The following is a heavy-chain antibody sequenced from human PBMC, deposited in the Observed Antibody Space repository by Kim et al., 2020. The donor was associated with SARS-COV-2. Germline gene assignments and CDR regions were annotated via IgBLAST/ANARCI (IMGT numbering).Heavy chain of an antibody. CDR3: TKEGGGWN. CDR1: GFTFTGYA. J-gene: IGHJ1*01. D-gene: IGHD1-1*01. V-gene: IGHV3-23*01. CDR2: IDGSDGTT. Sequence: GGSLRLSCTTSGFTFTGYAMRWVRQAPGKGLEWVSLIDGSDGTTYYADSVRGRFTISRDDSKNTLYLQMSALRGDDTAVYYCTKEGGGWNWGQ.